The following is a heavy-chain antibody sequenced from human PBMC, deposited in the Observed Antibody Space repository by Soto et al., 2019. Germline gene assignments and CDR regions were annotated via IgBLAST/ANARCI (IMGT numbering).Heavy chain of an antibody. CDR3: THRLSQLIHEYGMDV. V-gene: IGHV2-5*01. CDR2: IYWNDDK. Sequence: SGPTLVKPTQTLTLTCTFSGFSLSTAGVGVAWIRQPPGKALEWLAIIYWNDDKRYSPSLTSRLTITKDTSKNQVVLTMTNMDPVDTATYYCTHRLSQLIHEYGMDVWGQGTTVTVSS. D-gene: IGHD1-1*01. CDR1: GFSLSTAGVG. J-gene: IGHJ6*02.